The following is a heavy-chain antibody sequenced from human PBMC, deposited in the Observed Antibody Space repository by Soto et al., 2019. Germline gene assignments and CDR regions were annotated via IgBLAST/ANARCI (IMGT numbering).Heavy chain of an antibody. CDR2: IIPILGIA. Sequence: QVQLVQSGAEVKKPGSSVKVSCKASGGTFSSYTISWVRQAPGQGLEWMGRIIPILGIANYEQKFQGRVTITADKSTSTAYMELSSLRSEDTAVYYCAVTLWFGELLPYFDYWGQGTLVTVSS. CDR1: GGTFSSYT. V-gene: IGHV1-69*02. D-gene: IGHD3-10*01. J-gene: IGHJ4*02. CDR3: AVTLWFGELLPYFDY.